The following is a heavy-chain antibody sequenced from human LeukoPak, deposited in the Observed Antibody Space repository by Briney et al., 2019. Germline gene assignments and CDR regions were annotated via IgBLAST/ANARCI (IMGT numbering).Heavy chain of an antibody. V-gene: IGHV4-61*08. Sequence: SETLSLTCTVSGGSISSGGYYWSWIRQHPGKGLEWIGYIYYSGSTNYNPSLKSRVTISVDTSKNQFSLKLSSVTAADTAVYYCARTNVEMATTFDYWGQRTLVTVSS. CDR3: ARTNVEMATTFDY. CDR2: IYYSGST. D-gene: IGHD5-24*01. CDR1: GGSISSGGYY. J-gene: IGHJ4*02.